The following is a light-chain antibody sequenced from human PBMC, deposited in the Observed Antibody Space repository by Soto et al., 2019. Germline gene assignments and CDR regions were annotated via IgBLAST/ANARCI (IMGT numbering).Light chain of an antibody. Sequence: QSALTQPPSASGSPGQSVTISCTGTSGDVGAYNSVSWYQQYPAKAPKLIISDVTQRPSGVPDRFSGSRSGSTASLTVSGLQAEDEADYYCCSYAGSNNFVFGTGTKLTVL. CDR2: DVT. V-gene: IGLV2-8*01. J-gene: IGLJ1*01. CDR1: SGDVGAYNS. CDR3: CSYAGSNNFV.